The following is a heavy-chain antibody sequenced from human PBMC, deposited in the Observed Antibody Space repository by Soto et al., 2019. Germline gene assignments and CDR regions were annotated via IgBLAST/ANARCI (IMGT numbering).Heavy chain of an antibody. CDR1: GYTFNLHA. J-gene: IGHJ4*02. CDR2: INTGNGNT. Sequence: QAHLVQSGAEVKKPGDSVTVSCEASGYTFNLHAIHWVRQAPGQRLEWMGYINTGNGNTKYSETVQARFTITRDNSASPAYMELRSLTFEDTAVYFCARRASRHFDYWGQGTLVTVSS. CDR3: ARRASRHFDY. D-gene: IGHD6-13*01. V-gene: IGHV1-3*04.